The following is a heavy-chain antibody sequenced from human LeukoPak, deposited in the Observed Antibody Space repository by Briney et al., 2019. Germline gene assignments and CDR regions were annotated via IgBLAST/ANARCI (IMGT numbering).Heavy chain of an antibody. Sequence: ASVKVSCKASEYTFTKYYMNWVRQAPGQGLEWMGIMHPTGDSTNYAQKFQGRVTLTRDTSTGTFYMELSSLTSEDTAVYYCARHDFDLPMIYSFFVHWGQGTLVTVSS. D-gene: IGHD3-3*01. J-gene: IGHJ5*02. CDR3: ARHDFDLPMIYSFFVH. CDR1: EYTFTKYY. V-gene: IGHV1-46*01. CDR2: MHPTGDST.